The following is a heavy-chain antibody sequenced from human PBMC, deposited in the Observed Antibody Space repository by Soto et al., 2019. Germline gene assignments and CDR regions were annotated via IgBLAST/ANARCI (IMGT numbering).Heavy chain of an antibody. J-gene: IGHJ6*02. D-gene: IGHD3-3*01. CDR3: ARDHLYYDFWSGYSQLRNGMDV. CDR2: ISYDGSNK. Sequence: QVQLVESGGGVVQPGRSLRLSCAASGFTFSSYAMHWVRQAPGKGLEWVAVISYDGSNKYYADSVKGRFTISRDNSKNTLYLQMNSLRAEDTAVYYCARDHLYYDFWSGYSQLRNGMDVWGQGTTVTVSS. V-gene: IGHV3-30-3*01. CDR1: GFTFSSYA.